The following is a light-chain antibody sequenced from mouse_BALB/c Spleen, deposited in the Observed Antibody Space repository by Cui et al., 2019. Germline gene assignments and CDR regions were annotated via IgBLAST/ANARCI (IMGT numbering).Light chain of an antibody. CDR2: WAS. V-gene: IGKV6-23*01. CDR3: QQYSSYPYT. Sequence: DIVMTPSHKFMSTSVGDRVSITCKASQDVGTAVAWYQQKPGQSPKLLIYWASTRHTGVPDRFTGSGSGTDFTLTISNVQSEDLAEYFCQQYSSYPYTFGGGTKLEIK. J-gene: IGKJ2*01. CDR1: QDVGTA.